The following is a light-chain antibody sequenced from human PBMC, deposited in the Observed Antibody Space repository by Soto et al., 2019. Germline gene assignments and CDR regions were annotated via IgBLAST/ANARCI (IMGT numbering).Light chain of an antibody. J-gene: IGLJ3*02. V-gene: IGLV1-40*01. CDR1: SSNIGAGYD. CDR2: GNS. Sequence: QSVLTQPPSVSGAPRQRVTISCTGSSSNIGAGYDVHWYQQLPGTAPKLLIYGNSNRPSGVPDRFSGSKSGTSASLAITGLRAEDEADYYCQSYDSSLSGWVFGGGTNLTVL. CDR3: QSYDSSLSGWV.